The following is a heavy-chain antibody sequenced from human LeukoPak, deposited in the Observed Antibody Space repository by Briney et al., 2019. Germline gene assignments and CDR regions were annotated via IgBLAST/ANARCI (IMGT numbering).Heavy chain of an antibody. V-gene: IGHV3-23*01. CDR2: ISGGGGTT. CDR3: AGGQMFTSGGFDN. CDR1: GFTFSSYA. Sequence: GGSLRLSCAASGFTFSSYAMSWVRQAPGKRLEWVSAISGGGGTTYYADSVKGRFTISRDNSKNMVYLQMNSLRAEDTALYYCAGGQMFTSGGFDNWGQGALVTVSS. J-gene: IGHJ4*02. D-gene: IGHD6-19*01.